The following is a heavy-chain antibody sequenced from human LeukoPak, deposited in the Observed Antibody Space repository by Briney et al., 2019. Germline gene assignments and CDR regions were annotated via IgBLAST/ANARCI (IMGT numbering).Heavy chain of an antibody. V-gene: IGHV1-2*06. J-gene: IGHJ4*02. CDR1: GYTFTGYY. Sequence: ASVKVSCKASGYTFTGYYMHWVRQAPGQGLEWMGRINPNSGGTNYAQKFQGRVTMTRDTSISTADMELSRLRSDDTAVYYCARPPRGYCSGGSCYDYWGQGTLVTVSS. CDR2: INPNSGGT. CDR3: ARPPRGYCSGGSCYDY. D-gene: IGHD2-15*01.